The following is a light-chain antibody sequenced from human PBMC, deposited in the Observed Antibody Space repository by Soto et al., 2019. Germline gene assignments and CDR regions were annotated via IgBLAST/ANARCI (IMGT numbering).Light chain of an antibody. CDR2: EVT. CDR3: SSHTSGSTRV. Sequence: QSVLTQPASVSGSPGQSIAISCTGTSSDVGGYDYVSWYQQQPDKAPKLMIYEVTKRPSGVSNRFSGSKSGNTASLTISGLLAEDEADYYCSSHTSGSTRVFVTGTKVTV. CDR1: SSDVGGYDY. J-gene: IGLJ1*01. V-gene: IGLV2-14*01.